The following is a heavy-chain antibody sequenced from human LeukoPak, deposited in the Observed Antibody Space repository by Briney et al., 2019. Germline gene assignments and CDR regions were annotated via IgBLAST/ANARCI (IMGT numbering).Heavy chain of an antibody. V-gene: IGHV3-73*01. CDR1: GFTFSGSA. Sequence: GGSLRLSCAASGFTFSGSAMHWVRQASGKGLEWVGRIRSKANSYATAYAASVKGRFTISRDDSKNTAYLQMNSLKTEDTAVYYCTRRVTAIANWGQGTLVTVSS. CDR2: IRSKANSYAT. CDR3: TRRVTAIAN. J-gene: IGHJ4*02. D-gene: IGHD5-18*01.